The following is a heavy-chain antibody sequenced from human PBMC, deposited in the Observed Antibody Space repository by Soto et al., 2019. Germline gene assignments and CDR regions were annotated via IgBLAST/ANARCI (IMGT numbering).Heavy chain of an antibody. V-gene: IGHV4-31*03. Sequence: QVQLQESGPGLVKPSQTLSLTCTVSGGSISSGGYYWSWIRQHPGKGLEWIGYIYYSGSTYYNPSLNSRVTISVDTSKNQFSLKLSSVTAADTAVYYCARSIVATILYFDYWGQGTLVTVSS. CDR1: GGSISSGGYY. J-gene: IGHJ4*02. D-gene: IGHD5-12*01. CDR3: ARSIVATILYFDY. CDR2: IYYSGST.